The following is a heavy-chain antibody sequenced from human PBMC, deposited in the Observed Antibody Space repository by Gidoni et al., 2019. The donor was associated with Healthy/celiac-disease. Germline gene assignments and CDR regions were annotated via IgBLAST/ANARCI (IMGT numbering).Heavy chain of an antibody. V-gene: IGHV4-38-2*01. Sequence: QVQLQESGPGLVKPSETLSLTCAVSGYSISSGYYWGWIRQPPGKGLEWIGSIYHSGSTYSNPSIKSRVTISVDTSKNQFSLKLSSVTAADTAVYYCAADGSGSYSWFDPWGQGTLVTVSS. CDR1: GYSISSGYY. CDR3: AADGSGSYSWFDP. J-gene: IGHJ5*02. CDR2: IYHSGST. D-gene: IGHD3-10*01.